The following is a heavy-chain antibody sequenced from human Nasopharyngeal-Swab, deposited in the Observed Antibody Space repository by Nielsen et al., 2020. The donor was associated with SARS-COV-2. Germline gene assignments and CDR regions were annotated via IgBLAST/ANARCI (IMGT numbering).Heavy chain of an antibody. Sequence: ASVNVSCKASGYTFTSYAMHWVRQAPGQRLEWMGWINAGNGNTKYSQKFQGRVTITRDTSASTAYMELSSLRSEDTAVYYCARIGLAAAGTFTYWGQGTLVTVSS. J-gene: IGHJ4*02. CDR2: INAGNGNT. V-gene: IGHV1-3*01. CDR3: ARIGLAAAGTFTY. CDR1: GYTFTSYA. D-gene: IGHD6-13*01.